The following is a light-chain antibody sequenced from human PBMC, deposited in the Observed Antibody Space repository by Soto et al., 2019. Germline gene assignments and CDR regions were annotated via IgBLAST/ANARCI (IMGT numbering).Light chain of an antibody. CDR2: SRS. V-gene: IGKV1-16*01. CDR3: QRYYIWPPIN. Sequence: GKVPKSLICSRSSLQSGVPSRFSGCGSGTVFTLTISSLQSEDFEVSYCQRYYIWPPINFGQGTRLEI. J-gene: IGKJ5*01.